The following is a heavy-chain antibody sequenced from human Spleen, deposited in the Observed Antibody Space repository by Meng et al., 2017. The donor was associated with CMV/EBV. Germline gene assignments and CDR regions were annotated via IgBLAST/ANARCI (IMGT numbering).Heavy chain of an antibody. CDR3: ATLDCSSTSCYSGY. V-gene: IGHV1-2*02. J-gene: IGHJ4*02. D-gene: IGHD2-2*01. CDR1: GYTFTGYY. Sequence: ASVKVSCKASGYTFTGYYMHWVRQAPGQGLEWMGWINPNSGGTNYAQKFQGRVTITRDTSISTAYMELSRLRSDDTAVYYCATLDCSSTSCYSGYWGQGTLVTVSS. CDR2: INPNSGGT.